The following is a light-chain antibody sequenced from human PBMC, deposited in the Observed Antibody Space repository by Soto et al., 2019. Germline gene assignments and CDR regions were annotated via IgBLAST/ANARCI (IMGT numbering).Light chain of an antibody. V-gene: IGLV4-69*01. Sequence: QLVLTQSPSASASLGASVKLTCTLSSGHSSYAIAWHQQQPEKGPRYLMKLNSDGSHSKGDGIPDRFSGSSSGAERYLTISRLQSEDEADYYCQTWGTCIHWVFGGGTKLTVL. J-gene: IGLJ3*02. CDR3: QTWGTCIHWV. CDR1: SGHSSYA. CDR2: LNSDGSH.